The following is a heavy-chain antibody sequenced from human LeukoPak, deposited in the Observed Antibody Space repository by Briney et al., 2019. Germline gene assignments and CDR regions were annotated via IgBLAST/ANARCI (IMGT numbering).Heavy chain of an antibody. J-gene: IGHJ4*02. CDR2: ISYDGSNK. Sequence: GRSLRLSCAASGFTFSSYGMHWVRQAPGKGLEWVAVISYDGSNKYNADSVKGRFTISRDNSKNTLYLQMNSLRAEDTAVYYCAKESYACLDYWGQGTLVTVSS. V-gene: IGHV3-30*18. CDR1: GFTFSSYG. CDR3: AKESYACLDY. D-gene: IGHD1-26*01.